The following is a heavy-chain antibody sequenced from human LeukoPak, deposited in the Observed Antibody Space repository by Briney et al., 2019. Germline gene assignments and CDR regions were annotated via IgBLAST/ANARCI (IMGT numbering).Heavy chain of an antibody. D-gene: IGHD3-22*01. V-gene: IGHV1-18*01. CDR2: ISAYNGNT. J-gene: IGHJ4*02. Sequence: GASVKVSCKASGYTFTSYGISWVRQAPGQGLEWMGWISAYNGNTNYAQKLQGRVTMTTDTSTSTAYMELRSLRSDDTAVYYCARVEYYYDSSGYFPPDYWGQGTLVTASS. CDR3: ARVEYYYDSSGYFPPDY. CDR1: GYTFTSYG.